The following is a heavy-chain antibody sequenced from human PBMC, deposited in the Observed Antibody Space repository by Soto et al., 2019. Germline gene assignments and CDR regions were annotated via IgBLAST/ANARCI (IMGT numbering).Heavy chain of an antibody. CDR1: GYTFTSYG. CDR3: ARDVRASIAEAGTGWYFDL. Sequence: QVQLVQSGAEVKKPGASVKVSCKASGYTFTSYGISWVRQAPGQGLEWMGWISAYNGNTNYAQKLQGRVTMTTDTSTSTAYMELRSLRSDDTAVYYCARDVRASIAEAGTGWYFDLWGRGTLVTVSS. D-gene: IGHD6-19*01. CDR2: ISAYNGNT. V-gene: IGHV1-18*01. J-gene: IGHJ2*01.